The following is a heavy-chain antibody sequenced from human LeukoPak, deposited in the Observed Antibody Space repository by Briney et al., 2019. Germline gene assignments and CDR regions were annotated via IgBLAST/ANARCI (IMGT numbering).Heavy chain of an antibody. CDR2: VSGSGGTT. V-gene: IGHV3-23*01. D-gene: IGHD2-2*01. Sequence: GGSLRLSCAASGFTLSSYAMTWVRQAPGKGLEWVSVVSGSGGTTFYADSVKGRFTISRDNSKNTLYLQMNSLRAEDTALYYCAKGYCSSATCYSRFDPWGQGTLVTVSS. CDR3: AKGYCSSATCYSRFDP. CDR1: GFTLSSYA. J-gene: IGHJ5*02.